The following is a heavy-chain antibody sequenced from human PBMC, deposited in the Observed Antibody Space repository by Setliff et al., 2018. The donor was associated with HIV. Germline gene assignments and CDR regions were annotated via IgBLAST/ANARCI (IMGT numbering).Heavy chain of an antibody. CDR2: IYPSDSDT. Sequence: PGESLKISCKGFGYRFTSYWIGWARHMPGKGLEWMGIIYPSDSDTRYSPSFQGQVTISADKSISLAYLQWNSLKASDTAMYYCARCSGSYPCDGMDVWGQGTTVTVSS. D-gene: IGHD1-26*01. CDR3: ARCSGSYPCDGMDV. J-gene: IGHJ6*02. CDR1: GYRFTSYW. V-gene: IGHV5-51*01.